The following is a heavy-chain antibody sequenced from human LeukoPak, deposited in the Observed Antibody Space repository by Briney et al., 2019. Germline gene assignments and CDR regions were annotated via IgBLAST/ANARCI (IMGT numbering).Heavy chain of an antibody. CDR2: IIPMYGTT. D-gene: IGHD3-22*01. J-gene: IGHJ3*01. V-gene: IGHV1-69*05. Sequence: SVKVSCKASGGTFANYDINWERQAPGQGLAWMGGIIPMYGTTHYAQKFQGRVTITTDESTNTAYMELSSLRYEDTAVYYCARDRDSSVGGTFDVWGQGTLVTVSS. CDR3: ARDRDSSVGGTFDV. CDR1: GGTFANYD.